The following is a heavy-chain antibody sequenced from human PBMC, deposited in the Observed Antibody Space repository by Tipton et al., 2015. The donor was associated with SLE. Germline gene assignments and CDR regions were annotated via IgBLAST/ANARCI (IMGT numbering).Heavy chain of an antibody. D-gene: IGHD3-10*01. V-gene: IGHV3-33*01. J-gene: IGHJ6*02. CDR2: IWYDGSNK. Sequence: SLRLSCAASGFSFSSYGTHWVRQAPGKGLEWVAVIWYDGSNKYYEDSVKGRFTISRDNSKNTLFLQMNSLRAEDTAVYYCAGEGRSLDYGMDVWGQGTTVTVSS. CDR3: AGEGRSLDYGMDV. CDR1: GFSFSSYG.